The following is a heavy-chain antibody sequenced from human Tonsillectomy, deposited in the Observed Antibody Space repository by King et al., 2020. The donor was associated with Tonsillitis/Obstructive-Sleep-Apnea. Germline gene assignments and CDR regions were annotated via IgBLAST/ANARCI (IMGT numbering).Heavy chain of an antibody. D-gene: IGHD3-16*01. CDR3: TADGGDYYYYYYMDV. V-gene: IGHV3-15*01. J-gene: IGHJ6*03. Sequence: QLVQSGGGLVKPGGSLRLSCAASGFTFSNAWMSWVRQAPGKGLEWVGRIKSKTDGGTTDYAAPVKGRFTISRDVSKNTLYLQMNSLKTEDTAVYYCTADGGDYYYYYYMDVWGKGTTVTVSS. CDR1: GFTFSNAW. CDR2: IKSKTDGGTT.